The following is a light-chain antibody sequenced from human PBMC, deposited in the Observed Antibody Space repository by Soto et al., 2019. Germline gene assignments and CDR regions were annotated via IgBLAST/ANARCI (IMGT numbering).Light chain of an antibody. CDR2: RND. J-gene: IGLJ1*01. Sequence: QLVLTQPSSVSGTPGQGVTISCSGSISNIGNNYVYWFQQLPGTAPKVLSNRNDQRPSGVPDRFSGSKSGTSASLAISGLRSEDGGGGCCGAWDEAVGGYVFGAGARVAVL. CDR3: GAWDEAVGGYV. CDR1: ISNIGNNY. V-gene: IGLV1-47*01.